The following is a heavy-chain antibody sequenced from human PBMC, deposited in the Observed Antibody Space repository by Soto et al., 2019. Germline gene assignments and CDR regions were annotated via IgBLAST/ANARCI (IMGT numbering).Heavy chain of an antibody. CDR1: GFTFSNFW. CDR2: IKQDESEI. Sequence: EVQLVESGGDLVQPGGSLRLSCAASGFTFSNFWMSWVRQTPGKGLEWVAKIKQDESEIYYAGSVRGRFTISRDNAKNSLYLHMNSLRVEDTAVYYCAAVITIWSLDFWGPGTMVTVSS. D-gene: IGHD3-3*01. J-gene: IGHJ3*01. CDR3: AAVITIWSLDF. V-gene: IGHV3-7*01.